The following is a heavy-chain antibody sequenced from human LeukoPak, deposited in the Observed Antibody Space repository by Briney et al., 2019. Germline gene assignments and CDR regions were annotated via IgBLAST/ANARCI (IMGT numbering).Heavy chain of an antibody. CDR3: ARDRANPSWVRGVHDY. V-gene: IGHV4-30-4*01. D-gene: IGHD3-10*01. CDR2: IYYTGSTYYT. CDR1: GGSISSGDFY. Sequence: PSQTLSLTCTVSGGSISSGDFYWSWIRQPPGKGLEWIGYIYYTGSTYYTYYNPSLKSRVSISVDTSKNQFSLKLSSVTAADTAVYYCARDRANPSWVRGVHDYWGQGTLVTVSS. J-gene: IGHJ4*02.